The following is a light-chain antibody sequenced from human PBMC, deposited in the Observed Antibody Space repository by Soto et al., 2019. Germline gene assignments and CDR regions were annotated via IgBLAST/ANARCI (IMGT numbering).Light chain of an antibody. CDR3: AAWDDSLTGPV. CDR2: NSN. Sequence: QSVLSQPPSASGTPGQTVIISCSGSRSGIGSNFVNWYQHLPGTAPKLLIYNSNQRPSGVPDRFSGSKSGTSASLAISGLQSEDEADYYCAAWDDSLTGPVFGTGTKVTV. V-gene: IGLV1-44*01. J-gene: IGLJ1*01. CDR1: RSGIGSNF.